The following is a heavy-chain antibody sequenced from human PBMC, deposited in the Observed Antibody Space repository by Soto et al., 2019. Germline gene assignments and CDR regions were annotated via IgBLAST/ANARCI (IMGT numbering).Heavy chain of an antibody. D-gene: IGHD3-22*01. CDR3: ATSNYYDTRGRSLGEN. Sequence: QGQLVESGGGVAQPGRSLKLSCVASGFTFSSYAMHWVRQAPGKGLEWVSAISYDGNNLYYSDSLKGRFTISRDNSKNTLYLQMDSLRTEDTGVYYCATSNYYDTRGRSLGENWGQGTLLTVSS. CDR2: ISYDGNNL. V-gene: IGHV3-30*04. J-gene: IGHJ4*02. CDR1: GFTFSSYA.